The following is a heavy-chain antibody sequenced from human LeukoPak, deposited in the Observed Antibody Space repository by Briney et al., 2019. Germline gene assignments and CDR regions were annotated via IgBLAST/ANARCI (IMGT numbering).Heavy chain of an antibody. V-gene: IGHV1-18*01. D-gene: IGHD4-17*01. J-gene: IGHJ4*02. CDR2: ITTYNGYT. CDR1: GYTFTSYP. CDR3: ARGYDYGDYVGDFDY. Sequence: ASVKVSCKASGYTFTSYPISWVRQAPGQGLEWMGWITTYNGYTKYAQKLQDRVTMTTDTPTTTAYMDLRGLRTDDTAVYYCARGYDYGDYVGDFDYWGQGTLVTVSS.